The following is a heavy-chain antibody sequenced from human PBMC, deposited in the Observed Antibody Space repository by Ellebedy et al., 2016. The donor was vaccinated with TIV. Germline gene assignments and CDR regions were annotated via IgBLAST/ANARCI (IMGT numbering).Heavy chain of an antibody. CDR1: GFTFDAYA. Sequence: PGGSLRLSCAASGFTFDAYAMHWVRQAPGKGLEWVSLICGDGIITYYSDSVRGRFTVSRDNSKTSLSLQMNSLRKEDTAFYYCAKAVEMADALDIWGQGTLVTVSS. D-gene: IGHD5-24*01. J-gene: IGHJ3*02. CDR3: AKAVEMADALDI. CDR2: ICGDGIIT. V-gene: IGHV3-43*02.